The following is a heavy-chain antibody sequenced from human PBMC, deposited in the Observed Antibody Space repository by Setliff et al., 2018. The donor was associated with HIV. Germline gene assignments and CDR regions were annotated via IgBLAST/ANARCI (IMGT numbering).Heavy chain of an antibody. V-gene: IGHV3-33*01. D-gene: IGHD6-6*01. CDR1: GFSLSAHG. J-gene: IGHJ4*02. CDR2: IWHDVTKD. Sequence: GGSLRLSCAASGFSLSAHGMHWVRQAPGKGLEWVAGIWHDVTKDYYADSVKGRFSPSGDYSKNTVSLQMNSLRAEDTAVYYCARPYSTSSWFFDYWGQGTLVTVSS. CDR3: ARPYSTSSWFFDY.